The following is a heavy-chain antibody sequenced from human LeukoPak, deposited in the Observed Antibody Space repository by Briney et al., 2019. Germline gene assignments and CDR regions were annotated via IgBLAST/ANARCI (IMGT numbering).Heavy chain of an antibody. CDR2: IYTSVST. Sequence: SETLSLTCTVSGGSIISYYWSWIRQPAGKGLEWIGRIYTSVSTNYNPSLKSRVTMSVDTSKNQCSLKLSSVTAADPAVYYCARSPLVGATWVTLDYWGQGTLVTVSS. CDR3: ARSPLVGATWVTLDY. J-gene: IGHJ4*02. CDR1: GGSIISYY. V-gene: IGHV4-4*07. D-gene: IGHD1-26*01.